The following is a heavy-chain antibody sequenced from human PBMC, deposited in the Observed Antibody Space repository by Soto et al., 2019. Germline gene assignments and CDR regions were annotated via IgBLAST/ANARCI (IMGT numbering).Heavy chain of an antibody. Sequence: PGGSLRLSCSASGFTFSSYAMSWVRQAPGKGLEWVSAISGSGGSTYYADSVKGRFTISRDNSKNTLYLQMNSLRAEDTAVYYCAKENGYSSSWFEFDYWGQGTLLTVSS. J-gene: IGHJ4*02. CDR3: AKENGYSSSWFEFDY. D-gene: IGHD6-13*01. CDR2: ISGSGGST. CDR1: GFTFSSYA. V-gene: IGHV3-23*01.